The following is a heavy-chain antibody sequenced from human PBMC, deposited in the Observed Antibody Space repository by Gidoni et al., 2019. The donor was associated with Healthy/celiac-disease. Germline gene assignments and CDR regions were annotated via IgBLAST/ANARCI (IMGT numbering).Heavy chain of an antibody. CDR2: IIPISGIA. D-gene: IGHD5-18*01. CDR3: AIDAKDLAIVHGAFDM. CDR1: GGDIVSNT. V-gene: IGHV1-69*02. J-gene: IGHJ3*02. Sequence: HVEVVQSGHEVTKPASAGKVSGKASGGDIVSNTISWVRLAPGQGLEWMGRIIPISGIANYAQKSQGRVRITAVKAVSTSYMQLCSLRSEYTALYYRAIDAKDLAIVHGAFDMWARGTMITVSP.